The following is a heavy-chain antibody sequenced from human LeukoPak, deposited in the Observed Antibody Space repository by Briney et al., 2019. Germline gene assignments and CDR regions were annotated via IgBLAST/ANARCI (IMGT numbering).Heavy chain of an antibody. CDR2: IYHSGST. CDR3: ARLLFRICSSTSCPGVV. J-gene: IGHJ6*04. CDR1: GYSISSGYY. D-gene: IGHD2-2*01. Sequence: PSETLSLTCTVSGYSISSGYYWGWIRQPPGKGLEWIGSIYHSGSTNYNPSLKSRATISVDTSKNQFSLKLSSVTAADTAVYYCARLLFRICSSTSCPGVVWGKGTTVTVSS. V-gene: IGHV4-38-2*02.